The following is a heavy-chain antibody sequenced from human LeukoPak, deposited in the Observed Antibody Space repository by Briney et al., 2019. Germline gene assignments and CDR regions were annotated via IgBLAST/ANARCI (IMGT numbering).Heavy chain of an antibody. D-gene: IGHD3-22*01. V-gene: IGHV4-61*01. Sequence: PSETLSLTCTVSGGSVRSDSYYWSWIRQPPGKGLEWIGYVYYSGSTYYNPSLKSRVTISVDTSKNQFSLKLRSVTAADTAVYYCVREAATDYYDSSGYYRQTEVFDAWGQGTMVTVSS. CDR3: VREAATDYYDSSGYYRQTEVFDA. CDR2: VYYSGST. J-gene: IGHJ3*01. CDR1: GGSVRSDSYY.